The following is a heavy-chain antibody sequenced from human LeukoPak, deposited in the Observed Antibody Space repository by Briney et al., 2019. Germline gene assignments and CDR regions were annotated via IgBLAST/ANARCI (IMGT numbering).Heavy chain of an antibody. CDR1: GYSFTSYW. V-gene: IGHV5-51*01. CDR3: ARYNDFWSGYLTKSGQFDY. CDR2: IYPGDSDT. Sequence: GESLKISCKGSGYSFTSYWIGWVRQMPGKGLEWMGIIYPGDSDTRYSPSFQGQVTISADKSISTAYLQWSSLKASDTAMYYCARYNDFWSGYLTKSGQFDYWGQGTLVTVPS. J-gene: IGHJ4*02. D-gene: IGHD3-3*01.